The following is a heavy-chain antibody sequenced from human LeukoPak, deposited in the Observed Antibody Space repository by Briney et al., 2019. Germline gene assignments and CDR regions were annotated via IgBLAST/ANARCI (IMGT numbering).Heavy chain of an antibody. D-gene: IGHD3-10*01. CDR2: INWNGGST. J-gene: IGHJ3*02. CDR1: GSTFDDYG. Sequence: GGSLRLSCAASGSTFDDYGMSWVRQAPGKGLEWGSGINWNGGSTGYADSVKGRFTISRDNAKNSLYLQMNSLRAEDTALYYCARGGGYGSGSYRDIWGQGTMVTVSS. CDR3: ARGGGYGSGSYRDI. V-gene: IGHV3-20*04.